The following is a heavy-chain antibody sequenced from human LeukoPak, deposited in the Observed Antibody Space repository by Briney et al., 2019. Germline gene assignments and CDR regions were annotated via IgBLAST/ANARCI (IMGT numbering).Heavy chain of an antibody. CDR1: GLTFRSYV. CDR2: ISHSGDRT. D-gene: IGHD6-6*01. J-gene: IGHJ4*02. CDR3: ASARLSIIAARGFDY. V-gene: IGHV3-23*01. Sequence: PGGSLRLSCAASGLTFRSYVMNWVRQAPGKGLEWVSAISHSGDRTYYADSAKGRFTISRDNAKNSLYLQMNSLRAEDTAIYYCASARLSIIAARGFDYWGQGTLVTVSS.